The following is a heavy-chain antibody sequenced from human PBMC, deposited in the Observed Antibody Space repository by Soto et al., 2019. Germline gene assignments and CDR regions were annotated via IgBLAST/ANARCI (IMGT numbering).Heavy chain of an antibody. CDR2: IFHSGST. J-gene: IGHJ6*02. D-gene: IGHD3-10*01. CDR1: GVSINSGDYY. CDR3: ARDRYYGSGTYYNFYSGMDV. Sequence: SETLSLTCTVSGVSINSGDYYWTWVRQPPGKGLEWIGNIFHSGSTYYTPSLQSRVTISLDTSKNHFSLKLSSVTPADTAVYYCARDRYYGSGTYYNFYSGMDVWGQGTTVTVSS. V-gene: IGHV4-30-4*08.